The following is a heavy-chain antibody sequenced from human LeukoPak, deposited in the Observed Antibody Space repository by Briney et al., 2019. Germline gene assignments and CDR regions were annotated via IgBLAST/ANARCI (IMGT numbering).Heavy chain of an antibody. V-gene: IGHV4-39*07. CDR1: GGSISSRPYY. CDR2: IYYTGST. CDR3: AREGHTAMVRVDY. D-gene: IGHD5-18*01. J-gene: IGHJ4*02. Sequence: LPETLSLTCTVSGGSISSRPYYWGWIRQPPGKGLEWIGNIYYTGSTYYNPSLKSRVTISVDTSKNQFSLKLSSVTAADTAVYYCAREGHTAMVRVDYWGQGTLVTVSS.